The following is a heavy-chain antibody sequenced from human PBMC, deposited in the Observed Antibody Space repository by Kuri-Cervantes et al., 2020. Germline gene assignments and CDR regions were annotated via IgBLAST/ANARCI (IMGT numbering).Heavy chain of an antibody. Sequence: ASVKVSCKASGYTFANYGISWVRQAPGQGLEWMGWISAYNGDTNYAQKLQGRVTMTTDTSTSTAYMELRSLRSDDTAVYYCAVLGWGPRNWFDPWGQGTLVTVSS. CDR3: AVLGWGPRNWFDP. V-gene: IGHV1-18*01. CDR1: GYTFANYG. J-gene: IGHJ5*02. CDR2: ISAYNGDT. D-gene: IGHD1-26*01.